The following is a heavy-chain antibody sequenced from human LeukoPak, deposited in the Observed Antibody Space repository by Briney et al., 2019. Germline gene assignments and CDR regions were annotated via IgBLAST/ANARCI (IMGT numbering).Heavy chain of an antibody. J-gene: IGHJ6*03. V-gene: IGHV4-59*12. CDR2: IYYSGST. Sequence: SETLSLTCTVSGGSISSYYRSWIRQPPGKGLEWIGYIYYSGSTNYNPSLKSRVTISVDTSKNQFSLKLTSVTAADTAVYYCARSDFSGSYYYYYMDVWGKGTTVTVSS. CDR3: ARSDFSGSYYYYYMDV. D-gene: IGHD1-26*01. CDR1: GGSISSYY.